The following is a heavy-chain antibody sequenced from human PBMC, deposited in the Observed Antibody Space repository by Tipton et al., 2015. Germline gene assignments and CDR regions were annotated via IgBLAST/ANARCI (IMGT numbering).Heavy chain of an antibody. J-gene: IGHJ4*02. CDR3: AKDGGIRRPRATNGEFGH. V-gene: IGHV3-9*01. CDR2: ISWNSGSI. Sequence: SLRLSCAASGFTFSSYAMTWVRQAPGKGLEWVSGISWNSGSIGYADFVKGRFIISRDNAKKSLYLQMNSLRGGDTAFYYCAKDGGIRRPRATNGEFGHWGQGTLVTVSS. D-gene: IGHD1-26*01. CDR1: GFTFSSYA.